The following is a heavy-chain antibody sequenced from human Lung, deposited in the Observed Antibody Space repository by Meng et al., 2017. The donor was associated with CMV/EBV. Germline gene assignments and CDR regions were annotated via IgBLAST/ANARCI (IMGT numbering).Heavy chain of an antibody. CDR3: ARDNPYYDFWSGYYGYYFEY. V-gene: IGHV3-74*01. CDR2: INSDGSST. D-gene: IGHD3-3*01. CDR1: GFTFSSYW. Sequence: SCAASGFTFSSYWMHWVRQAPGKGLVWVSRINSDGSSTSYADSVKGRFTISRDNAKNTLYLQMNSLRAEDTAVYYCARDNPYYDFWSGYYGYYFEYWXQGNXVTVSS. J-gene: IGHJ4*02.